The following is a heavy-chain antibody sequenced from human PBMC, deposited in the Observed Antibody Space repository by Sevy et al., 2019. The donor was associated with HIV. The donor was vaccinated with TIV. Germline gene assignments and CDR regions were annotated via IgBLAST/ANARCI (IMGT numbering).Heavy chain of an antibody. CDR1: GGSFSGYY. CDR2: INHSGST. V-gene: IGHV4-34*01. Sequence: SDTLSLTCAVYGGSFSGYYWSWIRQPPGKGLEWIGEINHSGSTNYNPSLKSRVTISVDTSKKQFSLKLSSVTAADTAVYYCARRGDHCSSTSCPLDYYYGMDVWGQGTTVTVSS. D-gene: IGHD2-2*01. J-gene: IGHJ6*02. CDR3: ARRGDHCSSTSCPLDYYYGMDV.